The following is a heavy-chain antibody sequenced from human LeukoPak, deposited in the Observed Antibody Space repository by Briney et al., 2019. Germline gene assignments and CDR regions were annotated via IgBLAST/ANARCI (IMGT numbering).Heavy chain of an antibody. CDR3: AMVRGYYYHGLDV. D-gene: IGHD3-10*01. V-gene: IGHV3-23*05. CDR1: GFTFSAYA. CDR2: IGSDNKP. Sequence: GGSLRLSCEASGFTFSAYAMTWVRQAPGKGLEWVSSIGSDNKPHYSESVKGRFAISRDNSKSMLFLQLNSLRAEDTAVYYCAMVRGYYYHGLDVWGQGTTVTVSS. J-gene: IGHJ6*02.